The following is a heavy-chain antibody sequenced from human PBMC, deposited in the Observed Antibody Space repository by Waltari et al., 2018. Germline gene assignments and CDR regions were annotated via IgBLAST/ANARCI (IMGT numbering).Heavy chain of an antibody. D-gene: IGHD3-22*01. Sequence: QVQLVQSGAEVKKPGASAKVSCTASGYTSTSYYMHWVRQSPGQGRERMGIIDPSGGSTSYSQKFYGRVTMASDTSTSTVYMERSSLRSEDTAVYYCAREGTVVITGDYWGQGTLVTGSS. CDR2: IDPSGGST. J-gene: IGHJ4*02. CDR3: AREGTVVITGDY. V-gene: IGHV1-46*03. CDR1: GYTSTSYY.